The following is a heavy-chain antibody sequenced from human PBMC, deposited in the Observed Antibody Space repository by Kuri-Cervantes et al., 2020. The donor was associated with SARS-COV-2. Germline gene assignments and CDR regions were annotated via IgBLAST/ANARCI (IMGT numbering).Heavy chain of an antibody. Sequence: SETLSLTCAVDGGSFSGYYWSWIRQPPGKGLEWIGEINHSGSTNYNPSLKSRVTISVDTSKNQFSLKLSSVTAADTAVYYCARDQRVFGVAPGIWFDPWGQGTLVTVSS. CDR1: GGSFSGYY. D-gene: IGHD3-3*01. CDR2: INHSGST. V-gene: IGHV4-34*01. CDR3: ARDQRVFGVAPGIWFDP. J-gene: IGHJ5*02.